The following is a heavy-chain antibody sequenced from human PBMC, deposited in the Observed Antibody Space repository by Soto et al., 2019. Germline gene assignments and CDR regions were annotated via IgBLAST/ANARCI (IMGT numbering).Heavy chain of an antibody. V-gene: IGHV1-8*01. CDR2: MNPNSGNT. J-gene: IGHJ4*02. CDR3: ARVQSKRPGGSGSYYALLY. D-gene: IGHD3-10*01. CDR1: GYTFTSYD. Sequence: QVQLVQSGAEVKKPGASVKVSCKASGYTFTSYDINWVRQATGQGLEWTGWMNPNSGNTGYAQKFQGRVTMTRNTSISTAYMELSSLRSEDTAVYYCARVQSKRPGGSGSYYALLYWGQGTLVTVSS.